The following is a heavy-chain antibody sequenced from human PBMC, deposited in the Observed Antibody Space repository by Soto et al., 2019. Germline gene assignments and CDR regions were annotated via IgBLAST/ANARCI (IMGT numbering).Heavy chain of an antibody. CDR3: ARERGCSGDSCYFFDY. D-gene: IGHD2-15*01. Sequence: ASVKVSCKASGYTFTIYDINWVRQATGQGLEWMGWMNPNSGNTGYAQKFQGRVTMTRNTSISTAYMELSSLRSEDTAVYYCARERGCSGDSCYFFDYWGQGTLVTVSS. CDR1: GYTFTIYD. J-gene: IGHJ4*02. V-gene: IGHV1-8*01. CDR2: MNPNSGNT.